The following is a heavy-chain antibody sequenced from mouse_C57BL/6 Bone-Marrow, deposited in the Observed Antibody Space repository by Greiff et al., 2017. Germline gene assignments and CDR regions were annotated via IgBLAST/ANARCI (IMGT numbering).Heavy chain of an antibody. CDR1: GYTFTSYW. D-gene: IGHD4-1*01. CDR2: IYPSDSET. CDR3: ATTGTAWFAY. V-gene: IGHV1-61*01. Sequence: LKQPGAELVRPGSSVKLSCKASGYTFTSYWMDWVKQRPGQGLEWIGNIYPSDSETHYNQKFKDKATLTVDKSSSTAYMQLSSLTSEDSAVYYCATTGTAWFAYWGQGTLVTVSA. J-gene: IGHJ3*01.